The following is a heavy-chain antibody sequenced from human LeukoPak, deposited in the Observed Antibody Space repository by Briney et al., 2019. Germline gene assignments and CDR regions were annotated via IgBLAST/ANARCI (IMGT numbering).Heavy chain of an antibody. V-gene: IGHV3-74*01. J-gene: IGHJ4*02. Sequence: GGSLRLSSAASGFTFSSNWMHWVRQAPGKGLVWVSRINEDGSTTNYADSVKGRSTIFRDNAKNTLYLQMNSLRAEDTAVYYCVRDLGGRSGHWGQGTLVTVSS. CDR2: INEDGSTT. CDR3: VRDLGGRSGH. CDR1: GFTFSSNW. D-gene: IGHD1-26*01.